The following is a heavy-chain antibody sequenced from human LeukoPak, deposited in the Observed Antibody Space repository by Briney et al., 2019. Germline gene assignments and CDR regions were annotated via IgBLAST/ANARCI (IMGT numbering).Heavy chain of an antibody. CDR2: IYYSGST. CDR1: GGSISSYY. Sequence: SETLSLTCTVSGGSISSYYWSWIRQPPGKGLEWIGYIYYSGSTNYNPSLKSRVTISVDTSKNQFSLKLSSVTAADTAVYYCARTVEGYCSSTSCYTNYFDYWGQGTLVTVSS. V-gene: IGHV4-59*08. J-gene: IGHJ4*02. D-gene: IGHD2-2*02. CDR3: ARTVEGYCSSTSCYTNYFDY.